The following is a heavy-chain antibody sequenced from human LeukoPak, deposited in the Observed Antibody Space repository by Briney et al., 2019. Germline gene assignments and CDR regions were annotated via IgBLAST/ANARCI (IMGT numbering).Heavy chain of an antibody. CDR3: ARLAPYYGTGII. V-gene: IGHV3-7*01. CDR1: GFTFSHYW. J-gene: IGHJ3*02. D-gene: IGHD3-10*01. Sequence: AGGSLRLSCAASGFTFSHYWMSWVRQAPGKGLEWVATIKDDGSEEYYVDSVEGRFAISRDNAKKSLYLQMGSLRAEDTAVYYCARLAPYYGTGIIWGQGTVVTVSS. CDR2: IKDDGSEE.